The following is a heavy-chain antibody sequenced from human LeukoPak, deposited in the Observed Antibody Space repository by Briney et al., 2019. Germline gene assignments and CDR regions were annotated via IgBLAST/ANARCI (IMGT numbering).Heavy chain of an antibody. D-gene: IGHD2-2*01. CDR3: ARATCSSTSCYYAFDI. CDR1: GGSISSGDYY. V-gene: IGHV4-30-4*08. J-gene: IGHJ3*02. Sequence: SETLSLTCTVSGGSISSGDYYWSWIRQPPGKGLGWIGYIYYSGSTYYNPSLKSRVTISVDTSKNQFSLKLSSVTAAHTAVYYCARATCSSTSCYYAFDIWGQGTMVTVSS. CDR2: IYYSGST.